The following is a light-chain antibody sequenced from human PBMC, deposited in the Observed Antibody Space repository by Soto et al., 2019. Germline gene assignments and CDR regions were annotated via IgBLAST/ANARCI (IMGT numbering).Light chain of an antibody. CDR1: SSNIGNSY. J-gene: IGLJ2*01. V-gene: IGLV1-51*01. CDR3: VTWDNSLTTVL. Sequence: QSVLTQPPSVSAAPGQKVTISCSGSSSNIGNSYVSWFQQLPGTSPKLLIYDNDKRPSGIPDRFSGSKSGTSATLGITGLQTGDEADYYCVTWDNSLTTVLFGGGTKVTVL. CDR2: DND.